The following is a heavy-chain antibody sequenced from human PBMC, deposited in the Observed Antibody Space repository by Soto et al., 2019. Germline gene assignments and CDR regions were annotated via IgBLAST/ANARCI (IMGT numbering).Heavy chain of an antibody. CDR2: IYYSGTT. Sequence: SETLSLTCTVSGGSISSSSYYWGWIRQPPGKGLEWMGSIYYSGTTYYSPSLKSRVTISVHTSKNQFSLKLGSVTAADTAVYYCARHRRAYNYDSSGYYSAWGQGTPVTVSS. D-gene: IGHD3-22*01. J-gene: IGHJ5*02. CDR1: GGSISSSSYY. V-gene: IGHV4-39*01. CDR3: ARHRRAYNYDSSGYYSA.